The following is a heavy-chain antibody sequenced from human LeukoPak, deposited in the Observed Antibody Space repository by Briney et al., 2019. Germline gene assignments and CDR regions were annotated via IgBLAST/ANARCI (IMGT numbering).Heavy chain of an antibody. J-gene: IGHJ4*02. CDR2: IYYTGST. Sequence: SETLSLTCTVSGDSISSSSYYWGWIRQPPGKGLEWIGSIYYTGSTYYNPSLKSRVTISVDRSKNQFSLKLSSVTAADTAVYYCASSFGGSDYFDYWGQGTLVTVSS. D-gene: IGHD3-16*01. CDR3: ASSFGGSDYFDY. V-gene: IGHV4-39*07. CDR1: GDSISSSSYY.